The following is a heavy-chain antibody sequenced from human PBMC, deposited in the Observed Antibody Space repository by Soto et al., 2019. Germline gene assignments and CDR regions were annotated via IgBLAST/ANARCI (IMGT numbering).Heavy chain of an antibody. J-gene: IGHJ6*02. CDR2: IYSGGGT. D-gene: IGHD3-10*01. V-gene: IGHV3-53*01. CDR3: AGAGSGTYFVYHYGMDV. Sequence: GGSLRLSCAASGFTVSNNYMSWVRQAPGKGLEWVSVIYSGGGTYYADSVKGRFAISRDNSRNTLYLQLNSLRAEDTAVYYCAGAGSGTYFVYHYGMDVWGQGTTVTVSS. CDR1: GFTVSNNY.